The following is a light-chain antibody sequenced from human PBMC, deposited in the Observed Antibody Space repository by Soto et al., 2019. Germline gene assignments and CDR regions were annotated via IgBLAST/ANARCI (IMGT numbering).Light chain of an antibody. J-gene: IGLJ3*02. CDR2: LNSDGRH. V-gene: IGLV4-69*01. Sequence: QLVLTQSPSASASLGASVKLTCTLSRGHSNYAIAWHQQQPEKGPRFLMSLNSDGRHTKGDGIPDRFSGSSSGAERYLTISSLQSEDEADYYCQAWGTGIWLFGGGTKLTVL. CDR1: RGHSNYA. CDR3: QAWGTGIWL.